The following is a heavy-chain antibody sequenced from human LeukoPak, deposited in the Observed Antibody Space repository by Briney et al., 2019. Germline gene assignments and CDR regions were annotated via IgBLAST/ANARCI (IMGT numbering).Heavy chain of an antibody. Sequence: PSETLSLTCTVSGGSISSSSYYWGWIRQPPGKGLEWIGSIYYSGSTYYNSSLKSRVTISVDTSKNQFSLKLSSVTAADTAVYYCARESVIAVAGALDYWGQGTLVTVSS. V-gene: IGHV4-39*07. D-gene: IGHD6-19*01. CDR3: ARESVIAVAGALDY. CDR1: GGSISSSSYY. J-gene: IGHJ4*02. CDR2: IYYSGST.